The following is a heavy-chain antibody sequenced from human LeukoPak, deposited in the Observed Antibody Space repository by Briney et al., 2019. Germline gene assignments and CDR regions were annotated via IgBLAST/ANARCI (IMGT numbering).Heavy chain of an antibody. D-gene: IGHD2-15*01. J-gene: IGHJ4*02. Sequence: PGGSLRLSCAASGFTFSSYWMNWVRQAPGKGLEWVGNIKPDGSEKSYVDSVRGRFTTSRDNSKNTLYLQMNSLRAEDTAVYYCARSSSRYCSGGSCYSGVLGYFDYWGQGTLVTVSS. CDR3: ARSSSRYCSGGSCYSGVLGYFDY. CDR2: IKPDGSEK. CDR1: GFTFSSYW. V-gene: IGHV3-7*01.